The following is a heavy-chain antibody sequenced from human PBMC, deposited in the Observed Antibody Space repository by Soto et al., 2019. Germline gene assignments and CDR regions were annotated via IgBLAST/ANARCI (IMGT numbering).Heavy chain of an antibody. V-gene: IGHV1-3*01. J-gene: IGHJ3*02. D-gene: IGHD7-27*01. Sequence: QVQLVQSGAEVKKPGASVKVSCKASGYTFTSYAMHWVRQAPGQRLEWMGWINAGNGNTKYSQKFQGRVTITRDTSASTAYMELSSLRSEDTAVYYCARDRVAQISNYAFDIWGQGTMVTVSS. CDR1: GYTFTSYA. CDR3: ARDRVAQISNYAFDI. CDR2: INAGNGNT.